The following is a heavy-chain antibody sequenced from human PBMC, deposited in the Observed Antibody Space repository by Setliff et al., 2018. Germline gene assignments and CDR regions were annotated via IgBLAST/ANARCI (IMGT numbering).Heavy chain of an antibody. J-gene: IGHJ6*04. Sequence: ASETLSLTCTVSGGSISSGSYYWTWIRQHPGKGLEWIGYIYYIGSTYYNPSLKSRVTISVDNAKNSVHLQMNSLRVEDTALYYCARDSAAGWSQDVWGAGTTVTVSS. CDR1: GGSISSGSYY. D-gene: IGHD6-19*01. CDR2: IYYIGST. V-gene: IGHV4-31*03. CDR3: ARDSAAGWSQDV.